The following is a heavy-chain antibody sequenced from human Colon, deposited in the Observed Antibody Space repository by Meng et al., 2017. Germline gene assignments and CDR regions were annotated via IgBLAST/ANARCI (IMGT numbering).Heavy chain of an antibody. CDR1: GLIFSKSG. J-gene: IGHJ5*01. D-gene: IGHD3-10*01. CDR2: IWSDGSSK. V-gene: IGHV3-30*02. Sequence: GESLKISCAASGLIFSKSGMHWVRQAPGKGLEWVAFIWSDGSSKYYADSVKGRFTISRDNSKNTVSLQMDSLRVEDTAVYYCARDKGVTCLDTWGQGPLVTVSS. CDR3: ARDKGVTCLDT.